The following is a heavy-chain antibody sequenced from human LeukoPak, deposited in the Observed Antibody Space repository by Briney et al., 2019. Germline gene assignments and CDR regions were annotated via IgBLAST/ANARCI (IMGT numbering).Heavy chain of an antibody. CDR2: IWYDGSDK. CDR1: GLTFSDYG. J-gene: IGHJ4*02. V-gene: IGHV3-33*01. Sequence: GGSLRLSCAASGLTFSDYGMHWVRQAPGKGLEWVAVIWYDGSDKYYADSVKGRFTISRDNSKNTLYLQMDSLRADDTALYYCASLLLSSSGWYYLHYWGQGTLVTVSS. CDR3: ASLLLSSSGWYYLHY. D-gene: IGHD6-19*01.